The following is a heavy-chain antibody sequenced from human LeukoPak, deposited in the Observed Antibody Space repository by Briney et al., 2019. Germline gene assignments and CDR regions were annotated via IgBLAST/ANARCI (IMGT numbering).Heavy chain of an antibody. CDR3: ARATTYGDYDY. CDR1: GGTFSSYA. Sequence: ASVKVSCKASGGTFSSYAISWVRQAPGQGLEWMGWISAYNGNTNYAQKLQGRVTMTTDTSTSTAYMELRSLRSDDTAVYYCARATTYGDYDYWGQGTLVTVSS. J-gene: IGHJ4*02. V-gene: IGHV1-18*01. D-gene: IGHD4-17*01. CDR2: ISAYNGNT.